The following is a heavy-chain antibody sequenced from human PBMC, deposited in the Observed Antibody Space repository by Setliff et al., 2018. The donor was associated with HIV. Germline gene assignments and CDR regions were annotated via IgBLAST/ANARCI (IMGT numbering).Heavy chain of an antibody. D-gene: IGHD4-17*01. Sequence: PSETLSLTCTVSGGSISSSSYYWDWIRQPPGKSLEWVGSIFYTGSTNYRPSLASRVIVSLDTSKNQFSLKLSSVTAADTAVYYCTRRDVTTGMDSWGPGILVTVSS. CDR3: TRRDVTTGMDS. V-gene: IGHV4-39*01. CDR1: GGSISSSSYY. CDR2: IFYTGST. J-gene: IGHJ4*02.